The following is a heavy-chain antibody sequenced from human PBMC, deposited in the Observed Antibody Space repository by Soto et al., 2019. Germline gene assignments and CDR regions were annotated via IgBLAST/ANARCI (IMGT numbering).Heavy chain of an antibody. CDR3: ARRGYRTNGVCYSRYWYFDL. CDR1: GGSISSSSYY. J-gene: IGHJ2*01. CDR2: IYYSGST. V-gene: IGHV4-39*01. D-gene: IGHD2-8*01. Sequence: SETLSLTCTVSGGSISSSSYYWGWIRQPPGKGLEWIGSIYYSGSTYYNPSLKSRVTISVDTSKNQFSLKLSSVTAADTAVYYCARRGYRTNGVCYSRYWYFDLWGRGTLVTVSS.